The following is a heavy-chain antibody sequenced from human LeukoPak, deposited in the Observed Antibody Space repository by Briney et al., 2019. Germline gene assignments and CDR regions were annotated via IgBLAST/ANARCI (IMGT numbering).Heavy chain of an antibody. Sequence: ASVKVSCKASGYTFTSYYIHWVRQAPGQGLEWMGIINPSGGSTTYAQKFQGRVTITADKSTSTAYMELSSLRSEDTAVYYCARDRSGSSFDYWGQGTLVTVSS. J-gene: IGHJ4*02. CDR3: ARDRSGSSFDY. V-gene: IGHV1-46*01. CDR1: GYTFTSYY. D-gene: IGHD1-26*01. CDR2: INPSGGST.